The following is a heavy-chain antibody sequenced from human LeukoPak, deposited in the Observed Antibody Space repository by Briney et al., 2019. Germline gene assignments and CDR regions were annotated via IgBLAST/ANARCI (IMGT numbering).Heavy chain of an antibody. CDR3: ANNYYGDYRIDY. V-gene: IGHV3-23*01. CDR2: ISGSGGST. Sequence: ASVKVSCKASGGTFSSYAMSWVRQAPGKGLEWVSAISGSGGSTYYADSVKGRFTISRDNSKNTLYLQMNSLRAEDTAVYYCANNYYGDYRIDYWGQGTLVTVSS. D-gene: IGHD4-17*01. J-gene: IGHJ4*02. CDR1: GGTFSSYA.